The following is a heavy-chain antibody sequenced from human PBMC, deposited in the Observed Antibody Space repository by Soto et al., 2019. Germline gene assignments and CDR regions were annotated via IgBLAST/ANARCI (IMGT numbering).Heavy chain of an antibody. Sequence: ASVKVSCKGSGYTFTSYPMHWVRQAGQGLEWMGWISAYNGNTNYAQKLQGRVTMTTDTPTSTAYMELRSLRSDDTAVYYCARDFKKYYDFWSGYPDPRYYYYGMDVWGQGTTVTVSS. J-gene: IGHJ6*02. D-gene: IGHD3-3*01. CDR2: ISAYNGNT. V-gene: IGHV1-18*01. CDR1: GYTFTSYP. CDR3: ARDFKKYYDFWSGYPDPRYYYYGMDV.